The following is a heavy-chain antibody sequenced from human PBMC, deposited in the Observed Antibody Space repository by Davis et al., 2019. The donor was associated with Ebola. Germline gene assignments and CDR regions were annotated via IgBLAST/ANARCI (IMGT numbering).Heavy chain of an antibody. V-gene: IGHV1-18*01. CDR3: ARDRIVVGYYYYGMDV. D-gene: IGHD3-22*01. Sequence: ASVKVSCKASGYTFTTYDITWVRQATGQGLEWMGWISAYNGNTNYAQKLQGRVTMTTDTSTSTAYMELRSLRSDDTAVYYCARDRIVVGYYYYGMDVWGQGTTVTVSS. J-gene: IGHJ6*02. CDR1: GYTFTTYD. CDR2: ISAYNGNT.